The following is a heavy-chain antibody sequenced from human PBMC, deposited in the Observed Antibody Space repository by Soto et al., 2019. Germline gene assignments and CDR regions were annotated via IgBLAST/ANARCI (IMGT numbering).Heavy chain of an antibody. CDR2: ISNIGFI. D-gene: IGHD3-9*01. V-gene: IGHV4-59*08. J-gene: IGHJ4*02. CDR1: GGSISSINNHFSNHY. CDR3: ARGQRDYDILTGYSYYGYFDD. Sequence: SETLSLTCTVSGGSISSINNHFSNHYCSWIRLSPGKGLEWIGYISNIGFIRYNPSLKSRVSISVDTSKNQFSLKLTSVTAADTAVYYCARGQRDYDILTGYSYYGYFDDWGPGTLVTVSS.